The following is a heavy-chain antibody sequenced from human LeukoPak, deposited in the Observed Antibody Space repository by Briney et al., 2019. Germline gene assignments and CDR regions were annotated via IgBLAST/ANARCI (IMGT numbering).Heavy chain of an antibody. CDR2: ISGDGGST. V-gene: IGHV3-43*02. D-gene: IGHD3-16*02. CDR1: GFTFDEYD. J-gene: IGHJ4*02. Sequence: PGESLRLSCAASGFTFDEYDMHWVRQVPGKGLEWVSLISGDGGSTYYADSVKGRFTISRDNSKNSLYLQMNSLRTEDTAFYYCAKTSDPSFGGVIPKFDYWGQGTLVTVSS. CDR3: AKTSDPSFGGVIPKFDY.